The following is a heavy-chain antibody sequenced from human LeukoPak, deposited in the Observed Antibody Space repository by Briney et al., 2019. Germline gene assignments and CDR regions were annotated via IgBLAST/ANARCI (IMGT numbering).Heavy chain of an antibody. CDR2: IYYSGST. D-gene: IGHD4/OR15-4a*01. CDR1: SYSISSGYY. J-gene: IGHJ3*02. CDR3: ARGNDYAGDAFDI. V-gene: IGHV4-61*01. Sequence: SETLSLTCAVSSYSISSGYYWGWIRQPPGKGLEWIGYIYYSGSTNYNPSLKSRVTISVDTSKNQFSLKLSSVTAADTAMYYCARGNDYAGDAFDIWGQGTMVTVSS.